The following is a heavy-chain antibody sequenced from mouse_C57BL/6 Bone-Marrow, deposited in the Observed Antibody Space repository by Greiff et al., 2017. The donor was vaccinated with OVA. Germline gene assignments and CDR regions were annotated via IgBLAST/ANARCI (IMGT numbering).Heavy chain of an antibody. CDR2: ISSGGSYT. CDR3: ARPFYYYGIAY. D-gene: IGHD1-1*01. Sequence: EVKVVESGGDLVKPGGSLKLSCAASGFTFSSYGMSWVRQTPDKRLEWVATISSGGSYTYYPDSVKGRFTISRDNAKNTLYLQMSSLKSEDTAMYYCARPFYYYGIAYWGQGTLVTVSA. V-gene: IGHV5-6*01. CDR1: GFTFSSYG. J-gene: IGHJ3*01.